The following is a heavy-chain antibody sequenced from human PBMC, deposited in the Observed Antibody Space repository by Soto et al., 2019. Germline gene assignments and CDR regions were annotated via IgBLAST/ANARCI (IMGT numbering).Heavy chain of an antibody. CDR1: GGSISSSSYY. J-gene: IGHJ5*02. CDR2: IYYSGST. D-gene: IGHD2-8*01. V-gene: IGHV4-39*01. CDR3: ARHQGTNGVYTRGWFDP. Sequence: PSETLSLTCTVSGGSISSSSYYWGWIRQPPGKGLEWIGSIYYSGSTYYNPSLKSRVTISVDTSKNQFSLKLSSVTAADTAVYYCARHQGTNGVYTRGWFDPWGQGTLVTVSS.